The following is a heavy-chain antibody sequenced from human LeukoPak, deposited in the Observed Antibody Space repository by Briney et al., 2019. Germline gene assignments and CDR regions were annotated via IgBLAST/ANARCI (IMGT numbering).Heavy chain of an antibody. Sequence: ASVKVSCKASGYTFTGYYMHWVRQAPGQGLEWMGRINPNSGSTNYAQKFQGRVTMTRDTSISTAYMELSRLRSDDTAVYYCARESAMVPSDYWGQGTLVTVSS. CDR3: ARESAMVPSDY. D-gene: IGHD5-18*01. V-gene: IGHV1-2*06. CDR2: INPNSGST. CDR1: GYTFTGYY. J-gene: IGHJ4*02.